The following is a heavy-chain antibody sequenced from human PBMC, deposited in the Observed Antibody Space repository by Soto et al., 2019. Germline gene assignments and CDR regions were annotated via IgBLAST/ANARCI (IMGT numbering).Heavy chain of an antibody. J-gene: IGHJ4*02. D-gene: IGHD2-2*01. CDR2: IYYSGST. CDR3: ARGYCSSTSCYYDY. V-gene: IGHV4-59*01. Sequence: AXETLSLTCTVSGGSISSYYWSWIRQPPGKGLEWIGYIYYSGSTNYNPSLKSRVTISVDTSKNQFSLKLSSVTAADTAVYYCARGYCSSTSCYYDYWGQGTLVTVSS. CDR1: GGSISSYY.